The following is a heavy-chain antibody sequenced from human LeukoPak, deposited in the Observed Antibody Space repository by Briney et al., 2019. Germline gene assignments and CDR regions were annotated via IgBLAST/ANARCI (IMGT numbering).Heavy chain of an antibody. J-gene: IGHJ3*01. Sequence: SVKVSCKASGGTFSSYAISWVRQAPGQGLVWMGRIIPILGIANYAQKFQGRVTITADKSTSTAYMELSSLRSEDTAVYYCALANGGGDCYSGLMAFNFWGQGTMAT. D-gene: IGHD2-21*02. CDR3: ALANGGGDCYSGLMAFNF. CDR2: IIPILGIA. V-gene: IGHV1-69*04. CDR1: GGTFSSYA.